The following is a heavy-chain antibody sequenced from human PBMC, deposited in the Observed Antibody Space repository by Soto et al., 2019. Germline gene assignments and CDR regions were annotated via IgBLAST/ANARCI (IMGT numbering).Heavy chain of an antibody. Sequence: SSETLALTCTVSGGSISSSSYYWGWIRQPPGKGLEWIGSIYYSGSTYYNPSLKSRVTISVDTSKNQFSLRLSSVTAADTAVYYCASQRPTVTTFDYWGQGTLVTVS. J-gene: IGHJ4*02. CDR2: IYYSGST. CDR3: ASQRPTVTTFDY. CDR1: GGSISSSSYY. D-gene: IGHD4-17*01. V-gene: IGHV4-39*01.